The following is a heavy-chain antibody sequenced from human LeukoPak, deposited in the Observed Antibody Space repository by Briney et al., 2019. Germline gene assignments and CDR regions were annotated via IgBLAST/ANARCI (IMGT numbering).Heavy chain of an antibody. Sequence: SETLSLTCTVSGASISSYYWSWIRQPPGKGLEWIGYIYYSGSTSHNPPLKSRVTISLDTSKNQFSLKLSSVTAADTAVYYCAREYSSSSGHFDFWGQGTLVTVSS. CDR1: GASISSYY. CDR2: IYYSGST. D-gene: IGHD6-6*01. CDR3: AREYSSSSGHFDF. J-gene: IGHJ4*02. V-gene: IGHV4-59*01.